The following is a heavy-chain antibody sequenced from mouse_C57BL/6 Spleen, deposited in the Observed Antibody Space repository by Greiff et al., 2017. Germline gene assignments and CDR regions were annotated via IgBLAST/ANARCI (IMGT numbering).Heavy chain of an antibody. J-gene: IGHJ4*01. CDR2: IDPSDSYT. CDR3: ARRGGRGNYYARDY. V-gene: IGHV1-69*01. CDR1: GYTFTSYW. Sequence: VQLQQPGAELVMPGASVKLSCKASGYTFTSYWMHWVKQRPGQGLEWIGEIDPSDSYTNSNQKFKGKSPLTVDKSSSTAYMTLSNLTPEDSAVYDCARRGGRGNYYARDYWGQGTSVTVSS.